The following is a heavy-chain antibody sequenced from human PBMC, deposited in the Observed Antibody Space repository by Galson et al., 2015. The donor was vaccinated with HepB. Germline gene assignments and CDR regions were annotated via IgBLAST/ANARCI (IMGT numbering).Heavy chain of an antibody. CDR1: GGTSSSYA. V-gene: IGHV1-69*13. Sequence: SVKVSCKASGGTSSSYAISWVRQAPGQGLEWMGGIVPIFGPANYAQKFQGRVTITADQSTRTAYMELSSLRAEDTALYYCARDVEWELQAHYYYYGMDVWGQGTTVTVSS. J-gene: IGHJ6*02. CDR3: ARDVEWELQAHYYYYGMDV. CDR2: IVPIFGPA. D-gene: IGHD1-26*01.